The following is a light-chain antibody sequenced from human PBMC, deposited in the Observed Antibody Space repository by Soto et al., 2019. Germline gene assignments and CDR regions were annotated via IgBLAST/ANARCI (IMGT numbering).Light chain of an antibody. CDR1: SGHSSYT. J-gene: IGLJ2*01. CDR3: QTWGSGIVV. V-gene: IGLV4-69*01. Sequence: QAVLTQSPSASASLGASVKLTCTLNSGHSSYTIAWHQQQPEKGPRYLMNLNSDGSHSKGDGIPDRFSGSSSGAERYLTISRLQSEDEGDYYCQTWGSGIVVFGGGTKLTVL. CDR2: LNSDGSH.